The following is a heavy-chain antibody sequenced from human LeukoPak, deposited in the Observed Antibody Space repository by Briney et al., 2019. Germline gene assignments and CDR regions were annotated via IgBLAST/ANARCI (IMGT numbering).Heavy chain of an antibody. CDR1: GYTFTSYG. J-gene: IGHJ4*02. V-gene: IGHV1-18*01. D-gene: IGHD4-23*01. Sequence: GASVKVSCKASGYTFTSYGISWVRQAPGQGLEWMGWISAYNGNTNYAQKLQGRVTMTTDTSTSTAYMELRSLRSDDTAVYYCARMDPSGGNSPPLPIYYFDYWGQGTLVTVSS. CDR3: ARMDPSGGNSPPLPIYYFDY. CDR2: ISAYNGNT.